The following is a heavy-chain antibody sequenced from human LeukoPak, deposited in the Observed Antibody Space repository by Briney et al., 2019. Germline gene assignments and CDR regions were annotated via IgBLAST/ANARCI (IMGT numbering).Heavy chain of an antibody. J-gene: IGHJ4*02. V-gene: IGHV3-21*01. D-gene: IGHD4-17*01. CDR3: ARELTTVTPFFDY. CDR2: ISSSSSYI. Sequence: GGSLRLSCAASRFTFSSYSMNWVRQAPGKGLEWVSSISSSSSYIYYADSVKGRFTISRDNAKNSLYLQMNSLRAEDTAVYYCARELTTVTPFFDYWGQGTLVTVSS. CDR1: RFTFSSYS.